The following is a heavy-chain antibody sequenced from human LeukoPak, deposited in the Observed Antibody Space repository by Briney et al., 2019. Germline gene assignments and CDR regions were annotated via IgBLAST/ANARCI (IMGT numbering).Heavy chain of an antibody. CDR1: GYSFTSYW. CDR3: ARLGAYCSGGSCPYYYYMDV. CDR2: IYPGDSDT. Sequence: GESLKISCKGSGYSFTSYWIGWVRQLHGKGREWMGIIYPGDSDTRYSPSFQGQVTISADKSISTAYLQWSSLKASDTAMYYCARLGAYCSGGSCPYYYYMDVWGKGTTVTVSS. V-gene: IGHV5-51*01. J-gene: IGHJ6*03. D-gene: IGHD2-15*01.